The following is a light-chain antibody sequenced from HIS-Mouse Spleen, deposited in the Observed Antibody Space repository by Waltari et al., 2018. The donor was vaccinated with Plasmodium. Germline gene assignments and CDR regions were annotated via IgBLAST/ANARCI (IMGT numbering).Light chain of an antibody. CDR2: DAS. J-gene: IGKJ4*01. CDR3: QQRSNWPRVLT. CDR1: QRVSSY. V-gene: IGKV3-11*01. Sequence: EIVLTQSPATLSLSPGERATLSCRASQRVSSYLAWYQQKPGQAPRLLIYDASNRATGTPAGFSGSGSGTDFALTISSLEPEDFAVYYCQQRSNWPRVLTFGGGTKVEIK.